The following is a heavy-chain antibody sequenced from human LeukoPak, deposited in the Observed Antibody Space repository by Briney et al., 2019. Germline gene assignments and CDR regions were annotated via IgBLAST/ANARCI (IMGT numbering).Heavy chain of an antibody. J-gene: IGHJ4*02. CDR1: GYTFTGYY. D-gene: IGHD3-10*01. V-gene: IGHV1-46*01. Sequence: ASVKVSCKASGYTFTGYYMHWVRQAPGQGLEWMGIINPSGGSTSYAQKFQGRVTMTRDTSTSTVYMELSSLRSEDTAVYYCARDLYGPFTMVRGDSPYDYWGQGTLVTVSS. CDR2: INPSGGST. CDR3: ARDLYGPFTMVRGDSPYDY.